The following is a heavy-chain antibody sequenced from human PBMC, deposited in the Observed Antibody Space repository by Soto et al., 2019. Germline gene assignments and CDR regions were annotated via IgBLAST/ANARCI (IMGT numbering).Heavy chain of an antibody. J-gene: IGHJ4*02. D-gene: IGHD3-16*02. CDR3: AKTHLGDLSSFDY. CDR2: ISGTGGTT. Sequence: GGSLRLSCAASGFTFKNYAMSWVRQAPGKGLQWVSAISGTGGTTDYADSVRGRFTISRDNSKNTLYLQMNSLRAEDTAVYYCAKTHLGDLSSFDYWGQGTQVTVSS. CDR1: GFTFKNYA. V-gene: IGHV3-23*01.